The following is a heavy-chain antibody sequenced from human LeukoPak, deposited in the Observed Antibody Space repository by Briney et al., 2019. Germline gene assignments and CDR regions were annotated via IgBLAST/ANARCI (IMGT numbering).Heavy chain of an antibody. CDR3: ATPMVRGVFIT. V-gene: IGHV4-34*01. CDR2: INHSGST. CDR1: GGSFSGYY. Sequence: SETLSLTCAVYGGSFSGYYWSWIRQPPGKGLEWIGEINHSGSTNYNPSLKSRVTISVDTSKNQFSLKLSSVTAADTAVYYCATPMVRGVFITWGQGTLVTVSS. J-gene: IGHJ5*02. D-gene: IGHD3-10*01.